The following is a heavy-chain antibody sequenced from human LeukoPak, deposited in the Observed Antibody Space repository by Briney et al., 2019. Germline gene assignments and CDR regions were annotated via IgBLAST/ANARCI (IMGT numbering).Heavy chain of an antibody. CDR3: ARHGAGRKGYCSGGTCYGPYYFDY. J-gene: IGHJ4*02. CDR1: GYSFTNYW. D-gene: IGHD2-15*01. Sequence: GESLKISCKASGYSFTNYWIGWVRQMPGKGLEWMGIISPGDSETRYSPSFQGQVTISADKSSSTAYLQWSSQKASDTAMYYCARHGAGRKGYCSGGTCYGPYYFDYWGQGTLVTVSS. V-gene: IGHV5-51*01. CDR2: ISPGDSET.